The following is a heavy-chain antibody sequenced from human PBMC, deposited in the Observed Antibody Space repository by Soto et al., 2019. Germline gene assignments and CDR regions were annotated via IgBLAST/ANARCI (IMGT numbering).Heavy chain of an antibody. CDR2: INHSGST. Sequence: SETLSLTCAVYGGSFSGYYLSWIRQPPGKGLEWIGEINHSGSTNYNPSLKSRVTISVDTSKNQFSLKLSSVTAADTAVYYCARAEVWSGDNFDYWGQGTLVTVSS. CDR1: GGSFSGYY. CDR3: ARAEVWSGDNFDY. D-gene: IGHD3-3*01. V-gene: IGHV4-34*01. J-gene: IGHJ4*02.